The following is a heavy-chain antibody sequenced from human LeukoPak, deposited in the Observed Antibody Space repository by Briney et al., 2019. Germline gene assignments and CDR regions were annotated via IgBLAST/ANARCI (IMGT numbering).Heavy chain of an antibody. V-gene: IGHV5-10-1*01. CDR2: IDPSDSYT. CDR1: GYSFTSYW. D-gene: IGHD4-17*01. Sequence: RGESLKISCKGSGYSFTSYWISWVRQMPGKGLEWMGRIDPSDSYTNYSPSFQGHVTISADKSISTAYLQWSSLKASDTAMYYCARHVIPTVTYNWFDPWGQGTLVTVCS. J-gene: IGHJ5*02. CDR3: ARHVIPTVTYNWFDP.